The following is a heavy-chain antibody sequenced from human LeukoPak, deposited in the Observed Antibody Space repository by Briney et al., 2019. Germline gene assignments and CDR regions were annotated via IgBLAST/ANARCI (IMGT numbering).Heavy chain of an antibody. V-gene: IGHV3-23*01. CDR1: GFTFSSYA. CDR3: AKAPNPPYGDYSNDY. D-gene: IGHD4-17*01. J-gene: IGHJ4*02. Sequence: GSLRLSCAASGFTFSSYAMSRVRQAPGKGLEWVSAISGSGGSTYYADSVKGRFTISRDNSKNTLYLQMNSLRAEDTAVYYCAKAPNPPYGDYSNDYWGQGTLVTVSS. CDR2: ISGSGGST.